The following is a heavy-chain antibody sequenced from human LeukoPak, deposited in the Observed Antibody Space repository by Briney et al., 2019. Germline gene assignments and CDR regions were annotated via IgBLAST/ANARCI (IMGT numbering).Heavy chain of an antibody. CDR3: ARESLRQQWLVRREEYYYMDV. CDR1: GGSFSGYY. Sequence: SETLSLTCAVYGGSFSGYYWSWIRQPPGKGLEWIGEINHSGSTNYNPPLKSRVTISVDTSKNQFSLKLSSVTAADTAVYYCARESLRQQWLVRREEYYYMDVWGKGTTVTISS. J-gene: IGHJ6*03. CDR2: INHSGST. V-gene: IGHV4-34*01. D-gene: IGHD6-19*01.